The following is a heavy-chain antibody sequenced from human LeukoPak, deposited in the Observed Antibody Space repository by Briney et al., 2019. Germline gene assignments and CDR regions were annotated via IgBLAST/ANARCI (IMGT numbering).Heavy chain of an antibody. V-gene: IGHV3-33*01. CDR2: IWYDGSNK. J-gene: IGHJ4*02. CDR3: ARDGTEVAPPPDY. D-gene: IGHD1-26*01. Sequence: PGGSLRLSCAASGFTFSSYGMHWVRQAPGKGLEWVAVIWYDGSNKYYADSVKGRFTISRDNSKNTLYLQMNSLRVEDTAVYYCARDGTEVAPPPDYWGQGTLVTVSS. CDR1: GFTFSSYG.